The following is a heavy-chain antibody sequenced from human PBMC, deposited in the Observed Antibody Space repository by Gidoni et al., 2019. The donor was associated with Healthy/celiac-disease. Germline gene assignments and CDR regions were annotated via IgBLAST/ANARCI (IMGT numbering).Heavy chain of an antibody. CDR3: ARIQAATLGGYYFDY. D-gene: IGHD2-15*01. Sequence: QVTLKESGPVLVKPTETLTLTCTVSGFSLSNARMGVSWIRQPPGKALEWLAHIFSNDEKSYSTSLKSRLTISKDTSKSQVVLTMTNMDPVDTATYDCARIQAATLGGYYFDYWGQGTLVTVSS. J-gene: IGHJ4*02. V-gene: IGHV2-26*01. CDR1: GFSLSNARMG. CDR2: IFSNDEK.